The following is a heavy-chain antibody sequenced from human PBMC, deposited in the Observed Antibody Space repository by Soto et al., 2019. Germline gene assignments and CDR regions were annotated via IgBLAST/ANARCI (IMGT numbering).Heavy chain of an antibody. Sequence: GESLKISCKGSGYSFTSYWISWVRQMPGKGLEWMGRIDPSDSYTNYSPSFQGHVTISADKSISTAYLQWSSLKASDTAMYYCARPVSSGYYYASGVYFFAYWGQGTLVTVSS. CDR2: IDPSDSYT. D-gene: IGHD3-22*01. CDR1: GYSFTSYW. J-gene: IGHJ4*02. V-gene: IGHV5-10-1*01. CDR3: ARPVSSGYYYASGVYFFAY.